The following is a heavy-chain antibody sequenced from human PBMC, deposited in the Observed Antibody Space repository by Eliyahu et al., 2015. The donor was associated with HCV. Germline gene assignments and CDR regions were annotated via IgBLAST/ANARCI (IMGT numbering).Heavy chain of an antibody. CDR1: GGSVTXDKYY. D-gene: IGHD4-17*01. J-gene: IGHJ2*01. CDR2: MSHTGKT. Sequence: QVQLQESGPGLVKPSETLSLTCSVSGGSVTXDKYYWTWVRQLPGKGLEWIGYMSHTGKTKVESSLKSRAFLSVDTSKSQFSLTVNSVXAADTAVYYCARLNAVTRNWYFDLWGRGSLVTVSS. CDR3: ARLNAVTRNWYFDL. V-gene: IGHV4-61*01.